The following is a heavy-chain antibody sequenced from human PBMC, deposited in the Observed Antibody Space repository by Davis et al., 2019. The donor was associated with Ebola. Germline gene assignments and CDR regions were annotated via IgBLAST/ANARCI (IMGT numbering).Heavy chain of an antibody. CDR1: GGSISSYY. V-gene: IGHV4-59*01. CDR3: ARVGYYYDSSGYYRGAFDI. J-gene: IGHJ3*02. CDR2: IYYSGST. D-gene: IGHD3-22*01. Sequence: MPSETLSLTCTVSGGSISSYYWSWIRQPPGKGLEWIGYIYYSGSTNHNPSLKSRVTISVDTSKNQFSLKLSSVTAADTAVYYCARVGYYYDSSGYYRGAFDIWGQGTMVTVSS.